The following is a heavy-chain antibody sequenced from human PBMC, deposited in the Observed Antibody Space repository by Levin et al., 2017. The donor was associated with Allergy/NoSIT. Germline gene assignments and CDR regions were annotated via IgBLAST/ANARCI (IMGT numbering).Heavy chain of an antibody. CDR1: GGSVSSVSSC. CDR3: ARDRVVPHVKALYYYSIDV. CDR2: IYNSGSA. D-gene: IGHD2-2*01. Sequence: SQTLSLTCTVSGGSVSSVSSCWSWIRQPPGKGLEWIGYIYNSGSAKHNPSLKSRATISVDTSKNQLSLKLTSVTAADTAVYYYARDRVVPHVKALYYYSIDVWGQGTTVTVS. V-gene: IGHV4-61*01. J-gene: IGHJ6*02.